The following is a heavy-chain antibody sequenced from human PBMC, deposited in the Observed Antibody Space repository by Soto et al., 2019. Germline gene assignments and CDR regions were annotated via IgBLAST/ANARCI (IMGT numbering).Heavy chain of an antibody. CDR3: ARDHGSGWYLWFDP. Sequence: QVQLVESVGGVVQPGRSLRLSCAASGFTFSSYAMHWVRQAPGKGLEWVAVISYDGSNKYYADSVKGRFTISRDNSKNTLYLQRNSLRAEDTAVYYCARDHGSGWYLWFDPWGQGTLVTVSS. D-gene: IGHD6-19*01. CDR1: GFTFSSYA. J-gene: IGHJ5*02. CDR2: ISYDGSNK. V-gene: IGHV3-30-3*01.